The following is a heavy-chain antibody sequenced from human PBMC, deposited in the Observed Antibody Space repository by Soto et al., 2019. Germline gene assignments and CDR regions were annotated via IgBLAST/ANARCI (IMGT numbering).Heavy chain of an antibody. CDR1: GFTFGSYD. CDR2: FSGSGGST. Sequence: EVQLLASGGGLVQPGGSLRLSCATSGFTFGSYDMSWVRPAPGKGLEWVSTFSGSGGSTYYADSVKGRFTISRDNYKYTVYLQMNSLRAEDTAVYYCAKDRSGGYCSGGRCYSPDYWGQGTLVTVSS. J-gene: IGHJ4*02. D-gene: IGHD2-15*01. CDR3: AKDRSGGYCSGGRCYSPDY. V-gene: IGHV3-23*01.